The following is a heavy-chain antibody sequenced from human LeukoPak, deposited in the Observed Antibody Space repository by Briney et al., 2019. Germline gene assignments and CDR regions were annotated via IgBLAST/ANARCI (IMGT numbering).Heavy chain of an antibody. CDR3: ARSYYDSSGYYWGEYFQH. J-gene: IGHJ1*01. CDR2: IYYSGST. CDR1: GGSVSSGSYY. D-gene: IGHD3-22*01. V-gene: IGHV4-61*01. Sequence: PSETLSLTCTVSGGSVSSGSYYWSWIRQPPGKGLEWIGYIYYSGSTNYNPSLKSRVTISVDTSKNQFSLKLSSVTAADTAVYYCARSYYDSSGYYWGEYFQHWGQGTLVTVSS.